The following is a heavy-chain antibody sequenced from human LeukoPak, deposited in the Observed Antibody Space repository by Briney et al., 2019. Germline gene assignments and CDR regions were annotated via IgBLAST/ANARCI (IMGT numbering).Heavy chain of an antibody. J-gene: IGHJ6*04. CDR2: ITGSGGST. D-gene: IGHD3-10*02. CDR1: GFTFDDYA. V-gene: IGHV3-23*01. Sequence: GGSLRLSCAASGFTFDDYAMHWVRQAPGRGLEWVSAITGSGGSTYYADSVKGRFTISRDNAKNSLYLQMNSLRAEDTAVYYCAELGITMIGGVWGKGTTVTISS. CDR3: AELGITMIGGV.